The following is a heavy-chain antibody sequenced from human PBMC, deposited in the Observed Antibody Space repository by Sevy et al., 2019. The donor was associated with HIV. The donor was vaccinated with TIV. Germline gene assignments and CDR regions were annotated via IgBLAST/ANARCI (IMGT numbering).Heavy chain of an antibody. CDR1: GASMRSSHY. Sequence: SETLSLTCTVSGASMRSSHYWGWIRQPPGKGLEWIGSIYNGGTTYYNPSLKTRLTVSVDTSKNQFSVKLSSVTAADTAVYYCARVPQWLGPSFDSWGQGTLVTVSS. D-gene: IGHD6-19*01. V-gene: IGHV4-39*01. CDR2: IYNGGTT. CDR3: ARVPQWLGPSFDS. J-gene: IGHJ4*02.